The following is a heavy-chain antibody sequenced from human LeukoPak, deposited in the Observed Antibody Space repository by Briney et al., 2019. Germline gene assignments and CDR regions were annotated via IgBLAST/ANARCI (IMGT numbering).Heavy chain of an antibody. J-gene: IGHJ4*02. CDR1: GYTFADYY. CDR2: INPNSGGT. CDR3: AKKQSIAARPGAFDY. D-gene: IGHD6-6*01. Sequence: GASVKVSCKASGYTFADYYVHWVRQAPGQGLEWMGWINPNSGGTNYAQKFQGRVTMTRDTSISTAYMELSRLRSDDTAVYYCAKKQSIAARPGAFDYWGQGTLVTVSS. V-gene: IGHV1-2*02.